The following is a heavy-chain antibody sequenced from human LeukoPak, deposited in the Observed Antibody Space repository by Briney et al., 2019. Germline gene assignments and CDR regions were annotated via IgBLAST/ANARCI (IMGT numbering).Heavy chain of an antibody. Sequence: GASVKVSCKASGYTFTGYYMHWVRQAPGQGLEWMGWINPNSGGTNYAQKFQGRVTMTRDTSISTAYMELSRLRSDDTAVYYCAREAYYYDSSDYYQGDAFDIWGQGTMVTVSS. J-gene: IGHJ3*02. CDR1: GYTFTGYY. D-gene: IGHD3-22*01. CDR2: INPNSGGT. CDR3: AREAYYYDSSDYYQGDAFDI. V-gene: IGHV1-2*02.